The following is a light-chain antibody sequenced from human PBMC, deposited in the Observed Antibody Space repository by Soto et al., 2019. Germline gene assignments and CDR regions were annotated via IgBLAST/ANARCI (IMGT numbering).Light chain of an antibody. V-gene: IGKV1-39*01. CDR1: QSISSY. J-gene: IGKJ2*01. CDR2: AAS. CDR3: QQSYSTPPYT. Sequence: DIQMTQSPSSLSASVGDRVTITCRASQSISSYLNWYQQKPGKAPELLIYAASSLQSGVPSRFSGSGSGTDFPLTISSLQPEDFATYYCQQSYSTPPYTFGQGTKLEIK.